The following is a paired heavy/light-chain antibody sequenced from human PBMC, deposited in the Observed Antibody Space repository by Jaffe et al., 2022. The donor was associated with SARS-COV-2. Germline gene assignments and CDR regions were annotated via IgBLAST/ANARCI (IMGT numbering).Light chain of an antibody. V-gene: IGKV4-1*01. CDR3: QQYYTTPYT. CDR2: WAS. CDR1: QSVLYSSHNKNY. Sequence: DIVMTQSPDSLAVSLGERATINCKSSQSVLYSSHNKNYLAWYQQKPGQPPKLLIYWASTREYGVPDRFSGSGSGTDFTLTINSLQAEDVAVYYCQQYYTTPYTFGQGTKLEIK. J-gene: IGKJ2*01.
Heavy chain of an antibody. Sequence: EVQLVQSGAEVKKPGESLKISCEASGYSSTTYWIAWVRHMPGKGLEWMGMIYPGDSDTRYSPSFQGQITISADRSISAAYLQWSSLKASDTAMYYCAKTTVTCDAFDIWGQGTMVTVSS. V-gene: IGHV5-51*01. CDR3: AKTTVTCDAFDI. CDR1: GYSSTTYW. CDR2: IYPGDSDT. D-gene: IGHD4-17*01. J-gene: IGHJ3*02.